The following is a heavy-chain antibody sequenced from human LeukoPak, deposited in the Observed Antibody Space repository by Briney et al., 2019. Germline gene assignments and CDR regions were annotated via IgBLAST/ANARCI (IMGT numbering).Heavy chain of an antibody. CDR2: IFSGGST. CDR3: ARGDFEH. V-gene: IGHV3-66*01. Sequence: GGTLRLSCAPSGFTLGTNYVRWVRQAPGRGLEWVLIIFSGGSTYYADSVKGRFTIPRDNSRNTAYLQMNSLRAEDTAVYYCARGDFEHWGQGTLVTVSS. CDR1: GFTLGTNY. J-gene: IGHJ4*02.